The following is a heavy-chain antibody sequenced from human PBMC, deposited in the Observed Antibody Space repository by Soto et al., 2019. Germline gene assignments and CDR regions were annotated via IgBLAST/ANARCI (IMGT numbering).Heavy chain of an antibody. Sequence: PSETLSLTCTVSGGSSSSYYWSWIRQPPGKGLEWIGYIYYSGSTNYNPSLKSRGTISVDTSKNQFSLKLSSVTAADTVVYYCARGVAMVRGHYGMDVWGQGTTVTVSS. CDR2: IYYSGST. CDR1: GGSSSSYY. J-gene: IGHJ6*02. V-gene: IGHV4-59*01. CDR3: ARGVAMVRGHYGMDV. D-gene: IGHD3-10*01.